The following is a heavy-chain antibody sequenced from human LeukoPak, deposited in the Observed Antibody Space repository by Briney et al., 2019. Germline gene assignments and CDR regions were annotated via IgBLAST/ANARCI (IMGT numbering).Heavy chain of an antibody. J-gene: IGHJ5*02. Sequence: SVKVSFKASGGTFSSYAISWVRQAPGQGLEWMGGIIPIFGTANYAQKFQGRVTITADESTSTAYMELGSLRSEDTAVYYCARDRSDTAMATNWFDPWGQGTLVTVSS. V-gene: IGHV1-69*01. CDR2: IIPIFGTA. CDR1: GGTFSSYA. D-gene: IGHD5-18*01. CDR3: ARDRSDTAMATNWFDP.